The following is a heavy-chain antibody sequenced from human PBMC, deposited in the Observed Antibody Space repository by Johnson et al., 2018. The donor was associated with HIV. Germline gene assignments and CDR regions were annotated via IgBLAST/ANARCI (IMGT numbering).Heavy chain of an antibody. CDR1: GFTFSNYA. CDR3: TREGASPPYGLGFEI. V-gene: IGHV3-64*01. CDR2: FSTDGEST. D-gene: IGHD3-10*01. Sequence: VQLVETGGDLVQPGKSLRLSCAASGFTFSNYAMHWVRQAPGKGPEYVCGFSTDGESTYYANSVKDRFIISRDNSKNTLFLQMGRLRSEDTALYYCTREGASPPYGLGFEIWGQGTLVTVSS. J-gene: IGHJ3*02.